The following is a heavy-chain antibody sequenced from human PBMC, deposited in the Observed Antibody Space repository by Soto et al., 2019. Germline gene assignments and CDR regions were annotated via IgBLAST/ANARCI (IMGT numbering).Heavy chain of an antibody. Sequence: SETLSLTCTVSGGSISSSSYYWGWIRQPPGKGVEWIGSIYYSGSTYYNPSLKSRVTISVDTSKNQFSLKLSSVTAADTAVYYCAAXNPTILEVTTFRDAFDIWGQGTMVTVSS. J-gene: IGHJ3*02. CDR2: IYYSGST. V-gene: IGHV4-39*01. D-gene: IGHD4-17*01. CDR3: AAXNPTILEVTTFRDAFDI. CDR1: GGSISSSSYY.